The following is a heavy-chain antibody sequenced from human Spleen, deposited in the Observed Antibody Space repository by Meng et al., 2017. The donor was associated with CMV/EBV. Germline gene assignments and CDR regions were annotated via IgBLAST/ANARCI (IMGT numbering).Heavy chain of an antibody. J-gene: IGHJ3*02. CDR1: GYSFTSYW. Sequence: GGSLRLSCKGSGYSFTSYWIGWVRQMPGKGLEWMGIIYPGDSDTRYSPSFQGQVTISADKSISTAYLQWSSLKASDTAMYYCARLWWSDAFDIWGQGTMVTVSS. CDR3: ARLWWSDAFDI. D-gene: IGHD2-21*01. V-gene: IGHV5-51*01. CDR2: IYPGDSDT.